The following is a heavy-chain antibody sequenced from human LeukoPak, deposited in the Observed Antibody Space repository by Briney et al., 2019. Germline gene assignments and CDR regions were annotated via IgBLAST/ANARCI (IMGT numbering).Heavy chain of an antibody. CDR2: ISGSGDTT. CDR3: AKDASNYFWYFDL. CDR1: GFTFSNYW. J-gene: IGHJ2*01. Sequence: GGSLRLSCAASGFTFSNYWMSWVRQAPGKGLEWVSGISGSGDTTYYADSVKGRFTISRDNSKNTLYLQMSSLRAEDTAVYYCAKDASNYFWYFDLWGRGTLVTVSS. V-gene: IGHV3-23*01. D-gene: IGHD1-1*01.